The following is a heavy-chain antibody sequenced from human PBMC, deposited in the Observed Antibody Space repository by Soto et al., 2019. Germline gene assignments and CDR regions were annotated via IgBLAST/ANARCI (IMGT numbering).Heavy chain of an antibody. J-gene: IGHJ6*02. V-gene: IGHV1-69*01. CDR1: GFTFSSYA. Sequence: VQLVESGGGLVKPGGSLRLSCAASGFTFSSYAISWVRQAPGQGLEWMGGIIPIFGTANYAQKFQGRVTITADESTSTAYMELSSLRSEDTAVYYCARDEGGYCSGGSCRVRWYYYGMDVWGQGTTVTVSS. D-gene: IGHD2-15*01. CDR2: IIPIFGTA. CDR3: ARDEGGYCSGGSCRVRWYYYGMDV.